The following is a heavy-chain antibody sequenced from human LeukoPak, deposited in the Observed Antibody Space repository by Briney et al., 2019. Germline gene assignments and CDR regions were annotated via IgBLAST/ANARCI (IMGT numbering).Heavy chain of an antibody. J-gene: IGHJ4*02. V-gene: IGHV3-23*01. CDR1: GFTFGSYA. CDR3: GKTTTGYSSGQKPAWPVDY. D-gene: IGHD6-19*01. Sequence: GGSLRLSCEASGFTFGSYAMYWVRQAPGKGPEWVAGIFGSGGSAHYADSAKGRFTISRDNSKNTVYPQINSLRAEDTAVYYCGKTTTGYSSGQKPAWPVDYWGQGTLVTVSS. CDR2: IFGSGGSA.